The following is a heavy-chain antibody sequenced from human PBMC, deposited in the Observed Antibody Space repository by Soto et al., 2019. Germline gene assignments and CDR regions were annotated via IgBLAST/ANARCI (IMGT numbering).Heavy chain of an antibody. CDR3: ARDRGWFGEVPFDY. Sequence: EVQLVESGGGLVQPGGSLRLSCAASGFTFSSYWMHWVRQAPGKGLVWVSRINSDGSSTSYADSVKGRFTISRDNGXNRLDLQMNRLRAEDTAVYYCARDRGWFGEVPFDYWGQGTLVTVSS. D-gene: IGHD3-10*01. V-gene: IGHV3-74*01. CDR2: INSDGSST. J-gene: IGHJ4*02. CDR1: GFTFSSYW.